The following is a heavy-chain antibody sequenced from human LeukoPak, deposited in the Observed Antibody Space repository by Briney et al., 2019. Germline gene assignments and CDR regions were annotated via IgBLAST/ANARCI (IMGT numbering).Heavy chain of an antibody. J-gene: IGHJ6*02. D-gene: IGHD6-13*01. CDR2: INPSGGST. CDR3: ARTIAAAGPYYYYYGMDV. V-gene: IGHV1-46*01. CDR1: GYTFTSYY. Sequence: ASVKVSCKASGYTFTSYYMHWVRQAPGQGLEWMGIINPSGGSTSYAQKFQGRVTMTRDTSTSTVYMELSSLRSGDTAVYYCARTIAAAGPYYYYYGMDVWGQGTTVTVSS.